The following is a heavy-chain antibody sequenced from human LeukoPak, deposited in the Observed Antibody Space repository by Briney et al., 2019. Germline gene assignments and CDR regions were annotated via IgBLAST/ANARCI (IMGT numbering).Heavy chain of an antibody. V-gene: IGHV4-4*07. CDR1: GGSISSYY. CDR2: IHASGST. D-gene: IGHD2-21*02. Sequence: SETLSLTCTVSGGSISSYYWTWIRHPAGKGPELIGRIHASGSTNYNPSLKSRVNMSVDTSKNQFSLKLNSVTAADTAVYYCARVTDPRYNWLDPWGQGTLVTVSS. J-gene: IGHJ5*02. CDR3: ARVTDPRYNWLDP.